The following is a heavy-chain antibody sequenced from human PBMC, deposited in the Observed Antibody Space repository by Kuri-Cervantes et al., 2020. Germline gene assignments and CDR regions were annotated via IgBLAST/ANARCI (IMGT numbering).Heavy chain of an antibody. D-gene: IGHD3-10*01. CDR1: GFTFSSYA. CDR3: TGRSGDYYGSGSYMRFDP. J-gene: IGHJ5*02. V-gene: IGHV3-23*01. CDR2: ISGSGGST. Sequence: GESLKISCAASGFTFSSYAMSWVRQAPGKGLEWVSAISGSGGSTYYADSVKGRFTISRGNAKNSLYLQMNSLRAEDTALYYCTGRSGDYYGSGSYMRFDPWGQGTLVTVSS.